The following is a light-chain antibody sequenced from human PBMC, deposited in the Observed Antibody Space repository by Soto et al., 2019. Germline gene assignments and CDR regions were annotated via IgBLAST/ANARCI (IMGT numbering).Light chain of an antibody. CDR2: VNSDGSH. Sequence: QSVLTQPPSASASLGASVKLTCTLSSGHSSDAIAWHQQQPEKGPRYMMKVNSDGSHKTGDGIPDRFSGSTSGAERYLTISSLHSEDDADYYCHTWGIGGDVVFGAGTKLIVL. CDR3: HTWGIGGDVV. CDR1: SGHSSDA. V-gene: IGLV4-69*01. J-gene: IGLJ2*01.